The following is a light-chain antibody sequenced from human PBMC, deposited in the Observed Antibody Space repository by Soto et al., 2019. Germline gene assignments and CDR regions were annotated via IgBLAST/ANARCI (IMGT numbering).Light chain of an antibody. CDR3: CSYAGSYTFGA. V-gene: IGLV2-11*01. J-gene: IGLJ2*01. CDR2: DVS. CDR1: SSDVGGYNY. Sequence: QAVVTQPRSVSGSPGQSVTISCTGTSSDVGGYNYVSWYQQHPGKAPKLMIYDVSQRPSGVPDRFSGSKSGNTASLTISGLQTDDEADYYCCSYAGSYTFGAFGGGTQLTVL.